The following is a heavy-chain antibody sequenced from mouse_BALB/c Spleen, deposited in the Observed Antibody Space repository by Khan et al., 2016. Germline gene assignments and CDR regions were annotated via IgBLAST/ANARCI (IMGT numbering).Heavy chain of an antibody. V-gene: IGHV4-1*02. CDR2: INPDSSTI. CDR1: GFAFSRFW. J-gene: IGHJ3*01. D-gene: IGHD2-4*01. CDR3: VREGMIMAPRFAY. Sequence: EVKLLESGGGLVQPGGSLKLSCAASGFAFSRFWMNWVRKAPGKGLEWIGEINPDSSTINYTPSLKDKFIIFRDNAKNTLYLQMSKVRSEDTALYYCVREGMIMAPRFAYWGQGTLVTVSA.